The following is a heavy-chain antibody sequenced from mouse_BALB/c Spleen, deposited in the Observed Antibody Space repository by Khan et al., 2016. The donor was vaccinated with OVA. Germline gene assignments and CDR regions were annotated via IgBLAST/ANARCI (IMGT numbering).Heavy chain of an antibody. CDR2: IWNDGST. V-gene: IGHV2-6-1*01. CDR1: GFSLTNYG. CDR3: ARQPYYHYNIMDY. Sequence: QVQLKQSGPGLAAPSQSLSITCTISGFSLTNYGVHWVRQPPGKGLEWLAVIWNDGSTTYNSALQSRLTITKDNSQSQVFLKMNSLQTDDTDIYFCARQPYYHYNIMDYWGQGTSVTVSS. J-gene: IGHJ4*01. D-gene: IGHD2-10*01.